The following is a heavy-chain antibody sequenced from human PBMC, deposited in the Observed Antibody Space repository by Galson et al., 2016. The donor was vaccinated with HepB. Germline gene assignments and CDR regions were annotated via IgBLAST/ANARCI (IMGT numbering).Heavy chain of an antibody. CDR3: ATFIEENTSFES. D-gene: IGHD1/OR15-1a*01. Sequence: SLRLSCAASGFTFTTYWMSWVRQAPGKGLEWVANIKQDESEKFYVDSVKGRFTVSRDNAKNSLFLQMRSLRAEDTAVYCCATFIEENTSFESWGQGTLVTVSS. CDR1: GFTFTTYW. V-gene: IGHV3-7*01. CDR2: IKQDESEK. J-gene: IGHJ4*02.